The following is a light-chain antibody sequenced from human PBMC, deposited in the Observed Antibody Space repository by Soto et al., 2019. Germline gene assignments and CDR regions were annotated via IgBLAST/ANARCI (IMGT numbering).Light chain of an antibody. V-gene: IGKV1-9*01. Sequence: IQLTLSPSSLSASIGDRVTITCRASQDISSYLAWYRQKAGKAPELLIEAASTLQSGVPSRFSGSGSGTDFALTISSLQPEDFATYYCQQLKRYPLSFGGGTKVEIK. CDR3: QQLKRYPLS. CDR1: QDISSY. CDR2: AAS. J-gene: IGKJ4*01.